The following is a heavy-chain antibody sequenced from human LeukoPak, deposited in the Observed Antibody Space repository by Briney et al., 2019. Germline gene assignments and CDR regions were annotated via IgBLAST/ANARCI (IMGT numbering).Heavy chain of an antibody. CDR2: INWNGGST. Sequence: GGSLRLSCAGSGFTFRDYGMSWVRQAPGKGLEWVSGINWNGGSTGYADSVKGRFTISRDNAKNSLYLQMNSLRAEDTALYYCARDGGYSYGYYDYWGQGTLVTVSS. V-gene: IGHV3-20*04. CDR3: ARDGGYSYGYYDY. CDR1: GFTFRDYG. D-gene: IGHD5-18*01. J-gene: IGHJ4*02.